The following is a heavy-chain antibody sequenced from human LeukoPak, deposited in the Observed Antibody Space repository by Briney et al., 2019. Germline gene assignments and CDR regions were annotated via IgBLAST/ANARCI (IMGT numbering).Heavy chain of an antibody. V-gene: IGHV1-18*01. CDR1: GYSENFYG. CDR3: ARVDSSGWYGIYYYYYMDV. D-gene: IGHD6-19*01. Sequence: ASVKVSCKTSGYSENFYGITWVRQVAGQGLEWMGWISAYNGNTNYAQKLQGRVTMTTDTSTSTAYMELRSLRSDDTAVYYCARVDSSGWYGIYYYYYMDVWGKGTTVTVSS. J-gene: IGHJ6*03. CDR2: ISAYNGNT.